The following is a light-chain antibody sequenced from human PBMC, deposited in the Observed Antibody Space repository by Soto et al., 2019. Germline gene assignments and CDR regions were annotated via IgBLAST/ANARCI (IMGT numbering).Light chain of an antibody. CDR1: STDVGNYNL. Sequence: QSVLTQPASVSGSPGQSITISCTGTSTDVGNYNLVSWYQHHPGKAPKLMIYDDTKRPSGVSNRFSGSKSGNTASLTISGLQAEYEADYHCCSYAGSTTYVLFGGGTKLTVL. CDR2: DDT. CDR3: CSYAGSTTYVL. V-gene: IGLV2-23*01. J-gene: IGLJ3*02.